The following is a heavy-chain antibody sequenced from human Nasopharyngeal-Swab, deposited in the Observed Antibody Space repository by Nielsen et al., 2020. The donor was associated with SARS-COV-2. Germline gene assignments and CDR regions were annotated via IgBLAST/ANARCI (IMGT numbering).Heavy chain of an antibody. CDR2: ISYHGSYK. V-gene: IGHV3-30*18. CDR1: GFTFSNYG. D-gene: IGHD2-21*01. J-gene: IGHJ6*03. CDR3: AKDGEAFYYYYYYMDV. Sequence: GGSLRLFCAASGFTFSNYGMHWVRQAPGKGLEWVAVISYHGSYKYYADSVKGRFTISRDNSKNTLYLQMNSLRAEDTAVFYCAKDGEAFYYYYYYMDVWGKGTTVTVSS.